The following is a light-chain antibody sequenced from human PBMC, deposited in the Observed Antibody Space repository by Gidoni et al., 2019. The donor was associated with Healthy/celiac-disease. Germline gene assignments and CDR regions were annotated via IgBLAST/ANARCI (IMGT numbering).Light chain of an antibody. CDR3: QQRSNWPLT. CDR1: QSVSSY. Sequence: EIVLTQSPATLSLSPGERATLSCRASQSVSSYLAWYQQKPGQAPRRLIYDASNRATGIPARFSGSGSGTDFTLTISSLEPEDFAVYYCQQRSNWPLTFGGGTKGEIK. V-gene: IGKV3-11*01. CDR2: DAS. J-gene: IGKJ4*01.